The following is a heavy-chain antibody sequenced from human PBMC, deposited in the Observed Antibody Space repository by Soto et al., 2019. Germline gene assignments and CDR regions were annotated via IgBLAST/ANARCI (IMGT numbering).Heavy chain of an antibody. D-gene: IGHD1-20*01. CDR1: SGSISVTNVF. V-gene: IGHV4-39*01. J-gene: IGHJ4*02. Sequence: SETLSLTCTVSSGSISVTNVFWGWVRQPPGKGLEWIGNIDYSGTAYFSPSLATRVTFHVDTSKNQFSLTLYSVTAADTAAYYCARITGRHLDYWGQGILVTVSS. CDR3: ARITGRHLDY. CDR2: IDYSGTA.